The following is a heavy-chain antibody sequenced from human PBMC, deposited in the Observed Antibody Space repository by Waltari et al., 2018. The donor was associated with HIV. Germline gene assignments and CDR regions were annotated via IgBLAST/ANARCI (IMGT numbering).Heavy chain of an antibody. CDR1: GFTFRSYG. CDR2: IKQDGSEK. CDR3: ARLRGGYDFDY. J-gene: IGHJ4*02. D-gene: IGHD5-12*01. V-gene: IGHV3-7*01. Sequence: EVQLVESGGGLVQPGGSLRLSCAASGFTFRSYGMSWVRQAPGKGRECVANIKQDGSEKSYVDSVKGRFTISRDNAKNSLYLQMNNLRAEDTAVYYCARLRGGYDFDYWGQGTLVTVSS.